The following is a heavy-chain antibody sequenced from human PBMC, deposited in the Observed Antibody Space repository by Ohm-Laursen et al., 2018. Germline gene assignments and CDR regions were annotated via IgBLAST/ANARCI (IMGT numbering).Heavy chain of an antibody. D-gene: IGHD6-19*01. J-gene: IGHJ4*02. CDR1: GGSFSGYY. Sequence: ALSLTWAVYGGSFSGYYWSWIRQPPGKGLKWIGEINHSGSTNYNPSLKSRVTISVDTSKNQFSLKLSSVTAADTAVYYCARVPYSSGWYEGSGFDYWGQGTLVTVSS. CDR3: ARVPYSSGWYEGSGFDY. CDR2: INHSGST. V-gene: IGHV4-34*01.